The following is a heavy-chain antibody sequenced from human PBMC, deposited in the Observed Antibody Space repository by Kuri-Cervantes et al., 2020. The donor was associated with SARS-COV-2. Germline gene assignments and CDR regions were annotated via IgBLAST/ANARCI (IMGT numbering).Heavy chain of an antibody. J-gene: IGHJ3*02. D-gene: IGHD1-26*01. Sequence: GESLKISCAASGFTFSSYGMHWVRQAPGKGLEWVAFIRYDGSNKYYADSVKGRFTISRDNSKSTLYLQMNSLRAEDTAVYYCARAVPRGIVGATYAFDIWGQGTMVTVSS. CDR1: GFTFSSYG. CDR3: ARAVPRGIVGATYAFDI. CDR2: IRYDGSNK. V-gene: IGHV3-30*02.